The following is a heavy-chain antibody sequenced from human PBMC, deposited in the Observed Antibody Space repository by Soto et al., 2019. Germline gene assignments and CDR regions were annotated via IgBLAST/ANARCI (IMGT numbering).Heavy chain of an antibody. CDR2: IYSGGST. CDR1: GFTVSSNY. V-gene: IGHV3-53*01. CDR3: ANVLRYFDWSPWNPFDY. Sequence: GGSLRLSCAASGFTVSSNYMSWVRQAPGKGLEWVSVIYSGGSTYYADSVKGRFTISRDNSKNTLYLQMNSLRAEDTAVYYCANVLRYFDWSPWNPFDYWGQGALVTVSS. J-gene: IGHJ4*02. D-gene: IGHD3-9*01.